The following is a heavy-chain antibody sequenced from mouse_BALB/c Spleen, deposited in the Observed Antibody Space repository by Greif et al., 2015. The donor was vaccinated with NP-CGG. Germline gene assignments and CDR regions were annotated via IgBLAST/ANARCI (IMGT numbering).Heavy chain of an antibody. CDR2: IRNKANGYTA. J-gene: IGHJ2*01. V-gene: IGHV7-3*02. CDR3: ARGYERDYFDY. CDR1: GFTFTGYY. Sequence: EVHLVESGGGLVQPGGSLRLSCATSGFTFTGYYMSWVRQPPGKALEWLGFIRNKANGYTAEYSASVKGRFTISRDNSQSILYLQMNTLRTEDSATYYCARGYERDYFDYWGQGTTLTVSS. D-gene: IGHD2-14*01.